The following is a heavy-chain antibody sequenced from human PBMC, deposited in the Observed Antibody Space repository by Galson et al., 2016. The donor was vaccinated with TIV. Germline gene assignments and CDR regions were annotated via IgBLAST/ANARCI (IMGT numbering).Heavy chain of an antibody. V-gene: IGHV3-7*03. Sequence: SLRLSCAASGFTIGSFWMHWVRQAPGKGLEWVANINQDGTVTYYVESVKGRFTISRDNAENSLSLQMNSLRAEDTAVYYCARAVATVFGVVISNWYFDLWGRGTPVAVSS. CDR1: GFTIGSFW. J-gene: IGHJ2*01. CDR2: INQDGTVT. CDR3: ARAVATVFGVVISNWYFDL. D-gene: IGHD3-3*01.